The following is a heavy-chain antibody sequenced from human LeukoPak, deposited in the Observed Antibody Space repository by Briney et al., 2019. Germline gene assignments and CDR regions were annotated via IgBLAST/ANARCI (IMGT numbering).Heavy chain of an antibody. V-gene: IGHV3-7*03. D-gene: IGHD3-10*01. Sequence: GGSLRLSCAASGFTFSSYGMHWVRQAPGKGLEWVANINQDGSEKYYVDSVKGRFTISRDNAKNSLYLQMNSLRAEDTAVYYCARDPDMVRGVNFDYWGQGTLVTVSS. CDR3: ARDPDMVRGVNFDY. CDR1: GFTFSSYG. J-gene: IGHJ4*02. CDR2: INQDGSEK.